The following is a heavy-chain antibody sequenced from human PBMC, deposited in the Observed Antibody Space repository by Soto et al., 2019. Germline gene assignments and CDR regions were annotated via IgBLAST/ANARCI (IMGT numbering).Heavy chain of an antibody. CDR3: AKRYGSGSYRDFNSYYGMDI. CDR1: RFTFRNYD. J-gene: IGHJ6*02. V-gene: IGHV3-23*01. CDR2: ISPTGEQR. D-gene: IGHD3-10*01. Sequence: GGSLRLSCAASRFTFRNYDMSWVRQGPGKGLEWVSGISPTGEQRFYVDSVKGRFFISRDNSQNTLSLEMSNLRADDTAVYYCAKRYGSGSYRDFNSYYGMDIWGQGTSVTVSS.